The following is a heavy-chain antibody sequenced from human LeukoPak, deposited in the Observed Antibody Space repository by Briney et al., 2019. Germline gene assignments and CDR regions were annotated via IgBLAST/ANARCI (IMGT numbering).Heavy chain of an antibody. J-gene: IGHJ4*02. CDR2: IRNDGSNN. CDR3: AHGSMYQLDY. CDR1: GFTFSDFG. Sequence: GGSLRLSCLTSGFTFSDFGMHWVRQAPGKGLEWVAFIRNDGSNNYYADSVKGRFTISRDNAKNTLYLQMNSLRAEDTAVYYCAHGSMYQLDYWGQGTLVTVSS. D-gene: IGHD2-2*01. V-gene: IGHV3-30*02.